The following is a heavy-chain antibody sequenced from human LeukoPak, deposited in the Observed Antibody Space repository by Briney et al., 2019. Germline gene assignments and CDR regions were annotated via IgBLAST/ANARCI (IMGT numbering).Heavy chain of an antibody. V-gene: IGHV5-51*01. Sequence: KVSCKASGGTFSSYAISWVRQMPGKGLEWMGIIYPGDSDTRYSPSFQGQVTISADKSISTAYLQWSSLKASDTAMYYCARLYDILTGYYLWGQGTLVTASS. CDR2: IYPGDSDT. D-gene: IGHD3-9*01. CDR3: ARLYDILTGYYL. J-gene: IGHJ4*02. CDR1: GGTFSSYA.